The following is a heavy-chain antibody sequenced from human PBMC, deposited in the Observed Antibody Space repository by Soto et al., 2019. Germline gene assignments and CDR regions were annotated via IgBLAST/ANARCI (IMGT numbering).Heavy chain of an antibody. D-gene: IGHD4-17*01. J-gene: IGHJ6*02. CDR3: ARGFYGDYVRSYYYGMDV. CDR1: GYTFTGYY. Sequence: QVQLVQSGAKVKKPGASVKVSCKASGYTFTGYYMHWVRQAPGQGLEWKGWINPNSGGTNYAQKFQGWVTMTRDTSISTAYMELIRLRSDDTAVYYCARGFYGDYVRSYYYGMDVWGQGTTVTVSS. CDR2: INPNSGGT. V-gene: IGHV1-2*04.